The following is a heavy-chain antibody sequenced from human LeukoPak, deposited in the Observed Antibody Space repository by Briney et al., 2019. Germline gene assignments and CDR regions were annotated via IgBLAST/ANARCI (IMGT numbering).Heavy chain of an antibody. D-gene: IGHD2-2*01. CDR3: ATGKIPRYCSTSCLRGGGFDP. J-gene: IGHJ5*02. Sequence: ASVKVSCKASGYTFTSYGISWVRQAPGQGLEWMGWISAYNGNTHYAQRLQGRVTMTTDTSTSTAYMELRSLRSDDTAVYYCATGKIPRYCSTSCLRGGGFDPWGQGTLVIVSS. V-gene: IGHV1-18*01. CDR2: ISAYNGNT. CDR1: GYTFTSYG.